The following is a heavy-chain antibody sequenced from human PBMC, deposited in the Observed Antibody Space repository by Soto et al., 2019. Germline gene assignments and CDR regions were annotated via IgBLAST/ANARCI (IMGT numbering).Heavy chain of an antibody. J-gene: IGHJ3*02. CDR3: ARRVHDYYDSSGYPDAFDI. V-gene: IGHV4-39*01. D-gene: IGHD3-22*01. Sequence: SETLSLTCTVSGGSISSSSYYWGWIRQPPGKGLEWIGSIYYSGSTYYNPSLKSRVTISVDTSKNQFSLKLSSVTAADTAVYYCARRVHDYYDSSGYPDAFDIWGQGTMVTVSS. CDR2: IYYSGST. CDR1: GGSISSSSYY.